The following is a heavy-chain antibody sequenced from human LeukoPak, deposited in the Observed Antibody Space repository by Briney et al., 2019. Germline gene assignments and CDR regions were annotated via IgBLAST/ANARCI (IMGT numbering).Heavy chain of an antibody. V-gene: IGHV1-2*02. CDR2: INPNSGGT. D-gene: IGHD2-2*02. J-gene: IGHJ6*02. Sequence: ASVKVSCKASGYTFTSYGISWVRQAPGQGLEWMGWINPNSGGTNYAQKFQGRVTMTRDTSISTAYMELSRLRSDDTAVYYCARDRAIVVVPAAIYYYYYGMDVWGQGTTVTVSS. CDR1: GYTFTSYG. CDR3: ARDRAIVVVPAAIYYYYYGMDV.